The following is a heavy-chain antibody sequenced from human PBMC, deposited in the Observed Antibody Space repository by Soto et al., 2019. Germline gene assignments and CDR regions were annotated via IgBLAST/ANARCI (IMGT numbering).Heavy chain of an antibody. Sequence: SETLSLTCTVSGGSISSYYWSWIRQPPGKGLEWIGYIYYSGSTNYNPSLKSRVTISVDTSKNQFSLKLSSVTAADTAVYYCAREGAGYYYYGMDVWGQGTTVT. D-gene: IGHD3-10*01. V-gene: IGHV4-59*01. CDR2: IYYSGST. J-gene: IGHJ6*02. CDR1: GGSISSYY. CDR3: AREGAGYYYYGMDV.